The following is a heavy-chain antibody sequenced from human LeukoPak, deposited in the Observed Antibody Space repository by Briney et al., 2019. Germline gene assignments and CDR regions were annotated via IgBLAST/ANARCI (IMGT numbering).Heavy chain of an antibody. J-gene: IGHJ4*02. CDR3: ARDGSGSYYVSYFDY. V-gene: IGHV3-30-3*01. CDR1: GFTFSSYA. D-gene: IGHD1-26*01. CDR2: ISYDGSNK. Sequence: GGSLRLSCAASGFTFSSYAMHWVRQAPGKGLEWVAVISYDGSNKYYADSVKGRSTISRDNSKNTLYLQMNSLRAEDTAVYYCARDGSGSYYVSYFDYWGQGTLVTVSS.